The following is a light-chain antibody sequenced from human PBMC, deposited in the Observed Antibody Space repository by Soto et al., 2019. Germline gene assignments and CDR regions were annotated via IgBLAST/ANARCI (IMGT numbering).Light chain of an antibody. CDR1: QSVSSSY. CDR3: QQYGSSPLLT. CDR2: GAS. Sequence: EIVLIQAPGTPSLSPREKAPPSCRASQSVSSSYLAWYQQKPGQAPRLLIYGASSRATGIPDRFSGSGSGTDFTLTISRLEPEDFAVYYCQQYGSSPLLTFGGGTKVDIK. V-gene: IGKV3-20*01. J-gene: IGKJ4*01.